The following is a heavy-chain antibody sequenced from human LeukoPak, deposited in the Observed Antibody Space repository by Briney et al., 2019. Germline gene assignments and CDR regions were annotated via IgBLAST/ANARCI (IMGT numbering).Heavy chain of an antibody. J-gene: IGHJ5*02. V-gene: IGHV1-18*01. CDR2: ISGYNGNT. D-gene: IGHD3-22*01. CDR3: ARDGRHRYYYDSSGFYGSWFDP. Sequence: ASVKVSCKASGYTFTSYGISWVRQAPGQGLEWMGWISGYNGNTKNAQKLQGRVTMTTDTSTSTAYMELRSLRSDDTAVYYCARDGRHRYYYDSSGFYGSWFDPWGQGTLVTVS. CDR1: GYTFTSYG.